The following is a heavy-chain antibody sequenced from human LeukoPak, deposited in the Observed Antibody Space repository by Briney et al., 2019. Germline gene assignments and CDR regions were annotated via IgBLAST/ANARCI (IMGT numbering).Heavy chain of an antibody. Sequence: SETLSLTCTVSGGSISSSSYYWGWIRQPPGKGLEWIGSIYYSGSTYYNPSLKSRVTISVDTSKNQFSLKLSSVTAADTAVYYCAVQSSSWFSFDYWGQGTLVTVSS. J-gene: IGHJ4*02. CDR1: GGSISSSSYY. D-gene: IGHD6-13*01. V-gene: IGHV4-39*07. CDR2: IYYSGST. CDR3: AVQSSSWFSFDY.